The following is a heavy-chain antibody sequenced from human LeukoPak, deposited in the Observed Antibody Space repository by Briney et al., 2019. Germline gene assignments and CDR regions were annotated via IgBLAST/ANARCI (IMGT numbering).Heavy chain of an antibody. D-gene: IGHD3-16*02. V-gene: IGHV4-4*02. Sequence: PSETLSLTCAVSGGSISSSNWWSRVRQPPGKGLEWIGEIYHSGSTNYNPSLKSRVAISVDKSKNQFSLKLSSVTAADTAVYYCARAPGLYDYVWGSYRYYFDYWGQGTLVTVSS. CDR1: GGSISSSNW. CDR3: ARAPGLYDYVWGSYRYYFDY. J-gene: IGHJ4*02. CDR2: IYHSGST.